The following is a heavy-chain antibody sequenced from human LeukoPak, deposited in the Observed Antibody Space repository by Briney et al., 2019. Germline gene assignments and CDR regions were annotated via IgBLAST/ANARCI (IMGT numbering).Heavy chain of an antibody. D-gene: IGHD4-11*01. CDR2: ISGSGGST. J-gene: IGHJ6*03. Sequence: AGGSLRLSCAASGFTFSSYAMSWVRQAPGEGLEWVSAISGSGGSTYYADSVKGRFTISRDNSKNTLYLQMNSLRAEDTAVYYCAKDYSNYDPYYYYYYMDVWGKGTTVTVSS. V-gene: IGHV3-23*01. CDR3: AKDYSNYDPYYYYYYMDV. CDR1: GFTFSSYA.